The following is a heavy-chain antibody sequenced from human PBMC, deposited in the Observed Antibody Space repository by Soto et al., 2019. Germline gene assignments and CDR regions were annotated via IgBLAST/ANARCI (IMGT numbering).Heavy chain of an antibody. D-gene: IGHD2-2*02. CDR1: GYTFSTYG. CDR3: ARVKVPAAILGAFDL. Sequence: ASVKVSCKASGYTFSTYGIIWVRQAPGQGLDWMGWINPIKGDTNSAAIFQDRVTMTTDTSTRTAYMELRSLKSDDTAVYYCARVKVPAAILGAFDLWGQGTLVTVSS. V-gene: IGHV1-18*01. J-gene: IGHJ3*01. CDR2: INPIKGDT.